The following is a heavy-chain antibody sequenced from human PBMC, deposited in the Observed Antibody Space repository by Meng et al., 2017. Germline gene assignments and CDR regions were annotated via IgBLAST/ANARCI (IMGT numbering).Heavy chain of an antibody. D-gene: IGHD6-19*01. V-gene: IGHV7-4-1*02. CDR2: INTKTGKP. J-gene: IGHJ4*02. CDR1: GYTFSTNV. Sequence: VQLVKSGLCLKEPGASVKVSCKASGYTFSTNVMNWVRQAPGQGLEWMGWINTKTGKPTYAQGFTGRLACSFDTSASTAFLQINSLKAEDTAVYYCARAHSSGWYSFFDYWGQGTLVTVSS. CDR3: ARAHSSGWYSFFDY.